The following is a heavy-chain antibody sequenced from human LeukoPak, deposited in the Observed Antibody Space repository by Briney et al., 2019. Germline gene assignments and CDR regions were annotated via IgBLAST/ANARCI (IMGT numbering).Heavy chain of an antibody. J-gene: IGHJ4*02. CDR2: ISGTGRST. CDR3: ARDGGDGYNLDEFGY. V-gene: IGHV3-23*01. D-gene: IGHD5-24*01. Sequence: SGGSLRLSCAASGFTFSSCAMSWVRQAPGKGLEWVSGISGTGRSTYYADSVKGRFTISRDNSKNTLYLQMNGLRAEDTAVYYCARDGGDGYNLDEFGYWGQGTLVTVSS. CDR1: GFTFSSCA.